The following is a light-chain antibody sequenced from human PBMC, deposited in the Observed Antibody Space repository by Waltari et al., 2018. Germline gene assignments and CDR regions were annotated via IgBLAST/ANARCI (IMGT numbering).Light chain of an antibody. Sequence: QSALTQPASVSGSPGQSITLSCTGTSSDLGGYNFVSWYQQHPGKAPKVLIYEGTKRPSGISNRFSGSKSGNTASLTISGLQAEDEADYYCCSYAGRITFVVFGGGTKLTVL. J-gene: IGLJ2*01. CDR1: SSDLGGYNF. CDR3: CSYAGRITFVV. CDR2: EGT. V-gene: IGLV2-23*01.